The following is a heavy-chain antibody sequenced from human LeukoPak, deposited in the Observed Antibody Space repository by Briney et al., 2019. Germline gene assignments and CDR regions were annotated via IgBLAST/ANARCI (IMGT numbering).Heavy chain of an antibody. V-gene: IGHV1-18*01. Sequence: ASVKVSCKASGYTFTSYGISWVRQAPGQGLEWMGGISAYNGNTNYAQKLQGRVTMTTDTSTSTAYMELRSLRSEDTAVYYCARVVDNWNDVGYFDYWGQGTLVTVSS. CDR3: ARVVDNWNDVGYFDY. J-gene: IGHJ4*02. CDR2: ISAYNGNT. D-gene: IGHD1-1*01. CDR1: GYTFTSYG.